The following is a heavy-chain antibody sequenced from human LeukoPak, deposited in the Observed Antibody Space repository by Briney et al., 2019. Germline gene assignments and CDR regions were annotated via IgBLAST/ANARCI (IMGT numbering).Heavy chain of an antibody. D-gene: IGHD4-17*01. CDR2: ISGSGGST. V-gene: IGHV3-23*01. J-gene: IGHJ2*01. Sequence: PGGSLRLSCAASGFTFRSYAMSWVRQAPGKGLEWVSAISGSGGSTYYADSVKGRFTISRDNSKNTLYLQMNSLRAEDTAVYYCAKAPESTVTHYWCFDLWGRGTLVTVSS. CDR1: GFTFRSYA. CDR3: AKAPESTVTHYWCFDL.